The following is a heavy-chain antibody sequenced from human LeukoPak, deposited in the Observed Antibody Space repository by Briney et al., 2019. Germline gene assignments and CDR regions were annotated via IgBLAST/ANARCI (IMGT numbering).Heavy chain of an antibody. J-gene: IGHJ4*02. CDR3: TTGVGRSDFDY. CDR1: GVNLNKAW. D-gene: IGHD1-26*01. Sequence: GGSLRLSCAVSGVNLNKAWMSWFRQAPGKGLDWVGRVKSNTDGGTTDYAAPVKDRFNISRHDSKTTLYLQMNSLKTEDTAVYYCTTGVGRSDFDYWGQGTLVTVSS. V-gene: IGHV3-15*01. CDR2: VKSNTDGGTT.